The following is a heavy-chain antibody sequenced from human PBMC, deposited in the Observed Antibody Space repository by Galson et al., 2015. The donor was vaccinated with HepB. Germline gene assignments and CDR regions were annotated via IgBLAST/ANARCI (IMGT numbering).Heavy chain of an antibody. CDR1: GGTFSSYA. V-gene: IGHV1-69*01. Sequence: SCKASGGTFSSYAISWVRQAPGQGLEWMGGIIPIFGTANYAQRFQGRVTITADESTSTAHMELSSLRSEDTAVYYCAYGRGVRQTRNYYYYYGMDAWGQGTTVTVSS. CDR3: AYGRGVRQTRNYYYYYGMDA. J-gene: IGHJ6*02. D-gene: IGHD3-10*01. CDR2: IIPIFGTA.